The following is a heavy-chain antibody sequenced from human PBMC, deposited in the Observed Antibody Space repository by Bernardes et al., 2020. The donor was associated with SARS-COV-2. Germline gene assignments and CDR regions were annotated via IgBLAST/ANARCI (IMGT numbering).Heavy chain of an antibody. V-gene: IGHV3-21*01. CDR3: ARILRDNGFGSGYYDL. Sequence: GGSLRLSCAASGFNFSSYAMNWVRQAPGKGLQWVSSITASTTYIQYTDSVEGRFTVSRDNAKNSLYLEMTSLRAKDTAIYYCARILRDNGFGSGYYDLWGRGTLVTVSS. J-gene: IGHJ2*01. CDR1: GFNFSSYA. CDR2: ITASTTYI. D-gene: IGHD4-17*01.